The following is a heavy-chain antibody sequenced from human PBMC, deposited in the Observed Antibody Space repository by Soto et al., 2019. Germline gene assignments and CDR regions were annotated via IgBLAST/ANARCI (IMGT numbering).Heavy chain of an antibody. CDR1: GFTFSSYS. CDR3: ARDRLRPAFDI. J-gene: IGHJ3*02. D-gene: IGHD4-17*01. Sequence: PGGSLRLSCAASGFTFSSYSMNWVRQAPGKGLEWVSYISSSSSTIYYADSVKGRFTISRDNAKNSLYLQMNSLRAEDTAVYYCARDRLRPAFDIWGQGTMVTVSS. V-gene: IGHV3-48*01. CDR2: ISSSSSTI.